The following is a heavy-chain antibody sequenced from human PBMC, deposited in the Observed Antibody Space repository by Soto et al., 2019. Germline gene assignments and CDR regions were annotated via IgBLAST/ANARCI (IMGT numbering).Heavy chain of an antibody. D-gene: IGHD3-10*01. CDR1: GGSISSGDYY. CDR2: IHYSVST. Sequence: SETLSLTCTVSGGSISSGDYYCSWIRQPPGKGLEWIAYIHYSVSTYYNPSLKSRVTISVEASQDQFSLKLSSVTAADTAVYYCARERSGSGSYYNTDWFEPWGQGTMVTVSS. J-gene: IGHJ5*02. V-gene: IGHV4-30-4*01. CDR3: ARERSGSGSYYNTDWFEP.